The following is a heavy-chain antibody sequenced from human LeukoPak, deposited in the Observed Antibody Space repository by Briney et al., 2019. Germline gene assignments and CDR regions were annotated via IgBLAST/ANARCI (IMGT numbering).Heavy chain of an antibody. CDR1: GASFNDYY. V-gene: IGHV4-34*01. CDR3: ARERASNNHDNWFDP. J-gene: IGHJ5*02. CDR2: VNHSGSA. Sequence: SETLSLTCAVYGASFNDYYWSWIRHSPTKGQEWIGEVNHSGSAKYTPSLKSRVTISADKSKNQFFLRLSPVAAADSGVYYCARERASNNHDNWFDPWGQGTLVTVSS.